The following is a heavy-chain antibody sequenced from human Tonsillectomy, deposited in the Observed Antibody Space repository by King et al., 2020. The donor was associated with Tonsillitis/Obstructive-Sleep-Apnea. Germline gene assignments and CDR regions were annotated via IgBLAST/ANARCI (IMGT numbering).Heavy chain of an antibody. CDR1: GYTFTGYY. D-gene: IGHD2-2*01. Sequence: GQLVQSGAEVKKPGASVKVSCKASGYTFTGYYMHWVRQAPGQGLEWMGWINPNSGGTNYAQKFQGRVTMTRDTSISTAYMELSRLRSDDTAVYYCARDPPQGLGSSTSKLDYWGQGTLVTVSS. J-gene: IGHJ4*02. CDR2: INPNSGGT. V-gene: IGHV1-2*02. CDR3: ARDPPQGLGSSTSKLDY.